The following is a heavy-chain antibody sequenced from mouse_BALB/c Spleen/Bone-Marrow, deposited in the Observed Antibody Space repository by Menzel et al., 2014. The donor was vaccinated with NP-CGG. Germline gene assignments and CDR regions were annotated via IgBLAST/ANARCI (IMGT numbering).Heavy chain of an antibody. CDR3: ARGGNFLCYYDD. Sequence: QVQLQQSGVELMKPGASVKISCKATGYTFRSHWIEWVKPRPGHGLEWIGEILPGSGSTYYNEKFKGKATFTADTSSNTAYMQLSSLASEDSAVYYCARGGNFLCYYDDKGAGTTVTVSS. V-gene: IGHV1-9*01. D-gene: IGHD2-1*01. CDR1: GYTFRSHW. CDR2: ILPGSGST. J-gene: IGHJ1*01.